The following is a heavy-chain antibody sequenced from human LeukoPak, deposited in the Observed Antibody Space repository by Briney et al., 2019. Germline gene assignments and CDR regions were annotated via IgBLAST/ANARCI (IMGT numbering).Heavy chain of an antibody. CDR3: ASRGYCSSTSCSPPYYFDY. V-gene: IGHV5-51*01. D-gene: IGHD2-2*01. CDR2: IYPGDSDT. Sequence: GESLKISCKGSGYSFTSYWIGWVRQMPGKGLEWMGIIYPGDSDTRYSPSFQGQVTISADESISTAYLQWSSLKASDTAMYYCASRGYCSSTSCSPPYYFDYWGQGTLVTVSS. J-gene: IGHJ4*02. CDR1: GYSFTSYW.